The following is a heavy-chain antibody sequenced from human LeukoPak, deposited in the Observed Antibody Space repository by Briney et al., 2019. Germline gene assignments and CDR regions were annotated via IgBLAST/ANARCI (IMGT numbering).Heavy chain of an antibody. Sequence: PSETLSLTCTVSGGSISNYYWSWIRQPPGKGLEWIGHIYYSGSSNYNPSLKSRVTISVDTSKNQFPLKLSSVTAADTAVYYCARAKCTYKGGGLILDVWGQGTTVTVSS. CDR1: GGSISNYY. J-gene: IGHJ6*01. CDR2: IYYSGSS. CDR3: ARAKCTYKGGGLILDV. D-gene: IGHD3-16*01. V-gene: IGHV4-59*01.